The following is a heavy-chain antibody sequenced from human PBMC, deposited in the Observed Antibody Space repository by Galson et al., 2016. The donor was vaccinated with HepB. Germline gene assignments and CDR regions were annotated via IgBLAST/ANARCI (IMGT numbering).Heavy chain of an antibody. CDR2: INAANGKT. CDR3: ARDIVVADGMKIHFYYYGMDI. CDR1: GYNFITHS. Sequence: SVKVSCKASGYNFITHSIHWVRQAPGQSLEWMGWINAANGKTKYSPQFQDRVIFTRDTFATTAYMEVGSLRSEDTALYFCARDIVVADGMKIHFYYYGMDIWGQGALVTVSS. D-gene: IGHD2-15*01. J-gene: IGHJ6*02. V-gene: IGHV1-3*01.